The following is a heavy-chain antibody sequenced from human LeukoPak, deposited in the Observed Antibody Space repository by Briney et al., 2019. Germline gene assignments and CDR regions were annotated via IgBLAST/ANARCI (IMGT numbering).Heavy chain of an antibody. J-gene: IGHJ3*02. V-gene: IGHV1-69*05. CDR1: GGTFSSYA. CDR2: IIPIFGTA. Sequence: SVKVSCKASGGTFSSYAISWVRQAPGQGLEWMGGIIPIFGTANYAQKFQGRVTITTDESTSTAYMELSSLRSEDTAVYYCARGTKDIVVVPAAIGAFDIWGQGTMVTVSS. D-gene: IGHD2-2*01. CDR3: ARGTKDIVVVPAAIGAFDI.